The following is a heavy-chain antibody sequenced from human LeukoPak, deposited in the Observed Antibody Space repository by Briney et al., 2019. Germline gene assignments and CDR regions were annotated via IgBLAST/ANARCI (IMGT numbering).Heavy chain of an antibody. CDR1: GGSFSGYY. CDR2: IYYSGST. D-gene: IGHD3-16*02. V-gene: IGHV4-39*01. CDR3: ARPGDYVWGSYRFDAFDI. Sequence: SETLSLTCAVYGGSFSGYYWGWIRQPPGKGLEWIGSIYYSGSTYYNPSLKSRVTISVDTSKNQFSLKLSSVTAADTAVYYCARPGDYVWGSYRFDAFDIWGQGTMVTVSS. J-gene: IGHJ3*02.